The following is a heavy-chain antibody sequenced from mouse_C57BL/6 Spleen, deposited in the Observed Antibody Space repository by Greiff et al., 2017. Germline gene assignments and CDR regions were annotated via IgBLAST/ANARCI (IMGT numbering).Heavy chain of an antibody. CDR2: ISSGSSTI. CDR1: GFTFSDYG. Sequence: EVMLVESGGGLVKPGGSLKLSCAASGFTFSDYGMHWVRQAPEKGLEWVAYISSGSSTIYYADTVKGRFTISRDNAKNTLFLQMTSLRSEDTAMYYCARNYYDYDEGYWYFDVWGTGTTVTVSS. CDR3: ARNYYDYDEGYWYFDV. D-gene: IGHD2-4*01. J-gene: IGHJ1*03. V-gene: IGHV5-17*01.